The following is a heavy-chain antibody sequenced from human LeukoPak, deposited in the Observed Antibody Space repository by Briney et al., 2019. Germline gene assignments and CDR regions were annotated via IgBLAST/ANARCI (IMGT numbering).Heavy chain of an antibody. V-gene: IGHV3-21*01. J-gene: IGHJ4*02. CDR3: ARDETPAVIAAAGVDY. Sequence: GRSLRLSCAASGFTFSSYSMNWVRQAPGKGLEWVSSISSSSSYIYYADSVKGRFTISRDNAKNSLYLQMNSLRAEDTAVYYCARDETPAVIAAAGVDYWGQGTLVTVSS. D-gene: IGHD6-13*01. CDR2: ISSSSSYI. CDR1: GFTFSSYS.